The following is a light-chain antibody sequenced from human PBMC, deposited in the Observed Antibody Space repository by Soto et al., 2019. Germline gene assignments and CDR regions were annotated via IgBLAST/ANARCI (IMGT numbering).Light chain of an antibody. CDR1: SSNIGAGYD. Sequence: QSVLTQPPSVSGAPGQRVTISCTGSSSNIGAGYDVHWYQQLPGTAPKHLIYGNNNRPSGVPDRFSGSKSGTSASLAITGLQAEDEADYYCQSYDSSLSGVVFGGGTQLTVL. CDR3: QSYDSSLSGVV. J-gene: IGLJ2*01. V-gene: IGLV1-40*01. CDR2: GNN.